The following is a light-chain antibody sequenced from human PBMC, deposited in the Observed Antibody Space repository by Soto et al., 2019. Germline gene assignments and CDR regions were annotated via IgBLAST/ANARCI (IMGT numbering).Light chain of an antibody. CDR3: QQSYSTLVT. CDR2: TAS. Sequence: DIQLTQSPSSLSASVGDRVTITCRASQNISIFLNWYQQKPGKAPKLLIYTASDLDTGVPSRISGGGSGTEFTLSISSLQPEDFATYYCQQSYSTLVTFGPGPKWISN. CDR1: QNISIF. V-gene: IGKV1-39*01. J-gene: IGKJ3*01.